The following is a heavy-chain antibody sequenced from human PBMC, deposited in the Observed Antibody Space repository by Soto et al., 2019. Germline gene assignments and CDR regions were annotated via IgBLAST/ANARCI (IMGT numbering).Heavy chain of an antibody. Sequence: WGSLRLSCAASGFTFSTYAMNWVRQAPGKGLEWVSFISSSSSTSTIYYADSVKGRFTISRDNAKNPLYLQMNSLRAEDTAVYYCERGRSTSTYNWFDPWGQGTLVTVSS. D-gene: IGHD1-26*01. CDR3: ERGRSTSTYNWFDP. CDR1: GFTFSTYA. CDR2: ISSSSSTSTI. J-gene: IGHJ5*02. V-gene: IGHV3-48*01.